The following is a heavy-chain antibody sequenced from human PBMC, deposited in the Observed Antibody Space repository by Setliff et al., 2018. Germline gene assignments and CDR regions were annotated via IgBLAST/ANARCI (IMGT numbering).Heavy chain of an antibody. CDR3: ARHGLELRPYYNWFDP. CDR2: IYPGDSHT. D-gene: IGHD1-7*01. CDR1: GYSFSNFW. Sequence: PGESLKISCKGSGYSFSNFWIGWVRQMPGKGLEWMGIIYPGDSHTRYSPSFQCQVTISADKSISTAYLQWSSLKASDTAMYYCARHGLELRPYYNWFDPWGQGTLVTVSS. J-gene: IGHJ5*02. V-gene: IGHV5-51*01.